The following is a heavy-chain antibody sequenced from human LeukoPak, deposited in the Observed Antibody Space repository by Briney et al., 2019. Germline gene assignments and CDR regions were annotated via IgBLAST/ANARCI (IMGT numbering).Heavy chain of an antibody. V-gene: IGHV3-21*04. D-gene: IGHD2-15*01. CDR1: GFTFSSYS. J-gene: IGHJ5*02. CDR2: ITSSGRYI. CDR3: ARVLGVVVVVAATLHWFDP. Sequence: PGGSLRLSCAASGFTFSSYSMNWVRQAPGKGLEWVSSITSSGRYIYYADSVKGRFTISRDNSKNTLYLQMNSLRSEDTAVYYCARVLGVVVVVAATLHWFDPWGQGTLVTVSS.